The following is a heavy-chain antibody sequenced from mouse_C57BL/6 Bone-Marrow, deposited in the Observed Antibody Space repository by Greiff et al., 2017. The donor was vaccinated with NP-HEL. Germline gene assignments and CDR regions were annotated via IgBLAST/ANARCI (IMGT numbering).Heavy chain of an antibody. V-gene: IGHV5-4*01. D-gene: IGHD3-2*02. CDR2: ISDGGSYT. J-gene: IGHJ3*01. CDR1: GFTFSSYA. CDR3: ARAGLIPGAWFAY. Sequence: EVQLVESGGGLVKPGGSLKLSCAASGFTFSSYAMSWVRQTPEKRLEWVATISDGGSYTYYPDNVKGRFTISRDNAKNNLYLQMSHLKSEDTAMYYCARAGLIPGAWFAYWGQGTLVTVSA.